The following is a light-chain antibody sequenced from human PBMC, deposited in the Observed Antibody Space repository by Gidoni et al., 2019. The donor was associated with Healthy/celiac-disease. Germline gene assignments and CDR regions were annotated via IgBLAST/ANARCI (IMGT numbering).Light chain of an antibody. CDR1: SSDVVGYNY. Sequence: QPALTQPASVSGPPGQSITISCTGTSSDVVGYNYVPCYQQHPGKAPKLMIYEVSNRPSGVSDRFSGSKSGNTATLTITGLQAEDEDDYYCSSYTSGSTHVVFGGGTKLTVL. J-gene: IGLJ2*01. V-gene: IGLV2-14*01. CDR2: EVS. CDR3: SSYTSGSTHVV.